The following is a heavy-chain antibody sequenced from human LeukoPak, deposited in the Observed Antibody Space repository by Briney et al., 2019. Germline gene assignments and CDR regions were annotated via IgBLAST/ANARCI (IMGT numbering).Heavy chain of an antibody. V-gene: IGHV3-48*03. Sequence: PGGSLRLSCASSGFTLSSYEMNWVRQAPGKGLEWVSYISSSGSTIYYADSVKGRFTISRDNAKNSLYLQMNSLRAEDTAVYYCARERTTYYYDSSGYSGRNYYYYGMDVWGQGTTVTVSS. CDR1: GFTLSSYE. CDR2: ISSSGSTI. J-gene: IGHJ6*02. D-gene: IGHD3-22*01. CDR3: ARERTTYYYDSSGYSGRNYYYYGMDV.